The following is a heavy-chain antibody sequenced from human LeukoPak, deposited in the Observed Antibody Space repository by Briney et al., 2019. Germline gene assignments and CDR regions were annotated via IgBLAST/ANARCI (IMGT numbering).Heavy chain of an antibody. V-gene: IGHV4-39*07. CDR1: GGSISSSSYY. D-gene: IGHD6-13*01. CDR3: ARISGAAAGTATWGKNWFDP. Sequence: PSETLSLTCTVSGGSISSSSYYWGWIRQPPGKGLEWIGSIYYSGSTYYNPSLKSRVTISVDTSKNQFSLKLSSVTAADTAVYYCARISGAAAGTATWGKNWFDPWGQGTLVTVSS. J-gene: IGHJ5*02. CDR2: IYYSGST.